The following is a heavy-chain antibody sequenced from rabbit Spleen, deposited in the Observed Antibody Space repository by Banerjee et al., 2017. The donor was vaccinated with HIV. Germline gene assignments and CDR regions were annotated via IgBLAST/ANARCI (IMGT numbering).Heavy chain of an antibody. CDR1: GFDLNTYG. D-gene: IGHD1-1*01. J-gene: IGHJ3*01. V-gene: IGHV1S47*01. Sequence: QEQLVESGGGLVQPGGSLKLSCKASGFDLNTYGVSWVRQAPGKGLEWIAYIDPVFGATYYAPWVNGRFTISSQNAQNTLYLQLNSLTVADTATYFCVRGASSSGYYSLWGQGTLVTVS. CDR2: IDPVFGAT. CDR3: VRGASSSGYYSL.